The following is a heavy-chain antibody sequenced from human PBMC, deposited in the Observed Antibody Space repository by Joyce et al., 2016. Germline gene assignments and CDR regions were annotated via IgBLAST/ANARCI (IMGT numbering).Heavy chain of an antibody. V-gene: IGHV1-69*14. CDR2: NNPDFGIA. CDR1: GVTFSNYA. D-gene: IGHD3-10*01. J-gene: IGHJ4*02. CDR3: ARVLNRSRFGASSYYFDY. Sequence: QVQLVQSGTEVKKPGSSVKVSCKASGVTFSNYAISWVRRAPGQGLEWMGGNNPDFGIANYAQKFQGRVTVTADKSASTAYMELSSLKSEDTAVYYCARVLNRSRFGASSYYFDYWGQGTLVTVSS.